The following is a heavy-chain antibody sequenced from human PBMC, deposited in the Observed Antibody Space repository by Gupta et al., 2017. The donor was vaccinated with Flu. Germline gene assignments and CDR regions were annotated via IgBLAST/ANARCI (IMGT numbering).Heavy chain of an antibody. Sequence: GQGLEWIGEINHSGGATSNPSLRRRVTISVDTSHPQFSLKLYSVPAADTAVYYCSRVPWPVSAASTYGAFDFCNQGTLVTVSS. D-gene: IGHD2-2*01. CDR3: SRVPWPVSAASTYGAFDF. CDR2: INHSGGA. J-gene: IGHJ3*01. V-gene: IGHV4-34*01.